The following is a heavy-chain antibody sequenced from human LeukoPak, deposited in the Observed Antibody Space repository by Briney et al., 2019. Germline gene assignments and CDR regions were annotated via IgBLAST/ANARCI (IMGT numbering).Heavy chain of an antibody. Sequence: GGSLRLSCAASGFTFSSYAMHWVRQAPGKGLEWVAVISYDGSNKYYADSVKGRFTISRDNSKNTLYLQMNSLRAEDTAVYYCARDLGWYCCFYFDYWGQGTLVTVSS. CDR1: GFTFSSYA. CDR2: ISYDGSNK. V-gene: IGHV3-30*04. D-gene: IGHD6-19*01. CDR3: ARDLGWYCCFYFDY. J-gene: IGHJ4*02.